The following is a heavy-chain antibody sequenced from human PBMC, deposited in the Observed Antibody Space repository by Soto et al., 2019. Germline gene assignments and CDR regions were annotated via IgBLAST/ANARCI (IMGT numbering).Heavy chain of an antibody. CDR2: INWNSGNK. Sequence: EEQLVESGGGLVQPGRSLRLSCAASGFTFDDYAMHWVRQAPGKGLEWVSGINWNSGNKGYADSVKGRFTISRDNAKKSLSLQMNSLRIEDTAVYYCAKDRGSGSYAANYQYYGMDIWGQGATVTVSS. V-gene: IGHV3-9*01. CDR3: AKDRGSGSYAANYQYYGMDI. CDR1: GFTFDDYA. D-gene: IGHD3-10*01. J-gene: IGHJ6*02.